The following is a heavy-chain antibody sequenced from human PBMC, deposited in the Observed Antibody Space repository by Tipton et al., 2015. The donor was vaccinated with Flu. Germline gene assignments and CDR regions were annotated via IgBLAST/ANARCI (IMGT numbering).Heavy chain of an antibody. CDR2: VHRSGNT. D-gene: IGHD4-11*01. CDR1: GDSIGYPYY. V-gene: IGHV4-38-2*01. Sequence: TLSLTCSVSGDSIGYPYYWGWIRQPPGKGLEWFGNVHRSGNTYHNPSLKSRVTMSVDSSKNQFSLRLESVTAADTAVYYCARRDNSNYGSEPKNGFDPWGQGTLVTGSS. CDR3: ARRDNSNYGSEPKNGFDP. J-gene: IGHJ5*02.